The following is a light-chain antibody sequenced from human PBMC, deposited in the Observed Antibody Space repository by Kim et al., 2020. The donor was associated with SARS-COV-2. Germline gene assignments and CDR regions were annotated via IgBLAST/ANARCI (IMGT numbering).Light chain of an antibody. CDR2: WAS. CDR3: QQYYSTPPT. V-gene: IGKV4-1*01. J-gene: IGKJ4*01. CDR1: QSLFYSSNNKNN. Sequence: DIVMTQSPDSLAVSLGERATIKSKSTQSLFYSSNNKNNLAWYQQRAGQSPKLRIYWASARESGVPDRFSGSGSGTDFTLTISSLQAEDVAVYYCQQYYSTPPTFGGGTKVDIK.